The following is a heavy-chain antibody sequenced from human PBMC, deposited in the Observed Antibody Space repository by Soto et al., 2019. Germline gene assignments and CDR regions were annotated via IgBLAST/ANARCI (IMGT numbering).Heavy chain of an antibody. Sequence: PSETLSLTCAVYGGSFSGYNWSWIRPPPGKGLEWIGEINHSGSTNYNPSLKSRFTISVDTSKNQFSLKLSSVTAADTAVYYCARYKRQDYYDSSGYSFDYWGQGTLVTVSS. CDR1: GGSFSGYN. V-gene: IGHV4-34*01. CDR3: ARYKRQDYYDSSGYSFDY. CDR2: INHSGST. J-gene: IGHJ4*02. D-gene: IGHD3-22*01.